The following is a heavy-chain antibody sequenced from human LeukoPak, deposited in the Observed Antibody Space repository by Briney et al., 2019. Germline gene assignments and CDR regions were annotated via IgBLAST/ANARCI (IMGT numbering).Heavy chain of an antibody. V-gene: IGHV7-4-1*02. CDR2: IYTNTGNP. CDR1: GYTFTSYD. J-gene: IGHJ4*02. D-gene: IGHD3-22*01. CDR3: AREGRDSSGYYSDY. Sequence: ASVKVSCKASGYTFTSYDINWVRQATGQGLEWMGWIYTNTGNPTYAQGFTGRFVFSLDTSVSTAYLQISSLKAEDTAVYYCAREGRDSSGYYSDYWGQGTLVTVSS.